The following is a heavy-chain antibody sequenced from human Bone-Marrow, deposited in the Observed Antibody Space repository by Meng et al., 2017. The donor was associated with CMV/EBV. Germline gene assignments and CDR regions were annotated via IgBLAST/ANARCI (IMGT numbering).Heavy chain of an antibody. D-gene: IGHD6-19*01. Sequence: ASVKVSCKASGYTFTGYYMHWVRQAPGQGLEWMGWINPNSGGTNYAQKFQGRVTMTRDTSISTAYMELGRLRSDDTAVYYCARRLVREYYFDYWGQGTLVTVSS. CDR1: GYTFTGYY. CDR3: ARRLVREYYFDY. CDR2: INPNSGGT. J-gene: IGHJ4*02. V-gene: IGHV1-2*02.